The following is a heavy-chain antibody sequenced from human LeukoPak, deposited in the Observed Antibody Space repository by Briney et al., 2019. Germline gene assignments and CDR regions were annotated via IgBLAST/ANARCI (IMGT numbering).Heavy chain of an antibody. Sequence: PGGSLRLSCAASGFTFSSYAMSWVRQAPGKGLEWVSAISGSDYNTYYADSVRGRFTISKDNSKNTLYLQMNSLRAEDTAVYYCAKGIQSFDYWGQGTLVTVSS. CDR3: AKGIQSFDY. D-gene: IGHD5-18*01. J-gene: IGHJ4*02. CDR1: GFTFSSYA. V-gene: IGHV3-23*01. CDR2: ISGSDYNT.